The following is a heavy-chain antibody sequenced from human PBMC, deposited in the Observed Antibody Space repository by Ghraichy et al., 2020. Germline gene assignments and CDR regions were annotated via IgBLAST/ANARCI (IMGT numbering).Heavy chain of an antibody. V-gene: IGHV5-51*01. J-gene: IGHJ5*02. D-gene: IGHD6-19*01. CDR3: ARHVAVYVGERFDSWFDP. CDR2: IYPGDSDT. CDR1: GYSFTSYW. Sequence: GESLNISCKGSGYSFTSYWIGWVRQMPGKGLEWMGIIYPGDSDTRYSPSFQGQVTISADKSISTAYLQWSSLKASDTAMYYCARHVAVYVGERFDSWFDPWGQGTLVTVSS.